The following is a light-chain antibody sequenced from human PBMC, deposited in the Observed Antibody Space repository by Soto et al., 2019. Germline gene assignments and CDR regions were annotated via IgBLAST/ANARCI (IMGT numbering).Light chain of an antibody. CDR1: SSDVGGYKY. CDR2: EVN. Sequence: QSVLTQPASVSGSPGQSITISCTGTSSDVGGYKYVSWYQRYPGKAPKVMIYEVNNRPSGVSNRFSGSKSGNTASLTISGLQAEDEADYYCSSYAGSTPVVFGGGTKLTVL. CDR3: SSYAGSTPVV. J-gene: IGLJ2*01. V-gene: IGLV2-14*01.